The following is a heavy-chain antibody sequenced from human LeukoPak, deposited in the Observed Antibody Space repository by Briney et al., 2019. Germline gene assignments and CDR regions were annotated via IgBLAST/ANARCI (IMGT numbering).Heavy chain of an antibody. CDR1: GFTFSTCA. CDR2: ISYDGSNT. V-gene: IGHV3-30-3*01. D-gene: IGHD3-22*01. J-gene: IGHJ4*02. Sequence: GGSLRLSCAASGFTFSTCAVHWVRQAPGKGLEWVGVISYDGSNTYYADSVKGRFTFSRDNSKNTLYLQMNSLRAEYTAVYDCARDSSYDSGGHYYVFDYWGQGTPVTGSS. CDR3: ARDSSYDSGGHYYVFDY.